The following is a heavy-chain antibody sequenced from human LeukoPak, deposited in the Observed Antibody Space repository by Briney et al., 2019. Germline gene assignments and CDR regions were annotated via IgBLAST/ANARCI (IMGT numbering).Heavy chain of an antibody. CDR3: ASKAAGLTFDY. V-gene: IGHV3-74*01. J-gene: IGHJ4*02. Sequence: GGSLRLSCAASGFTFSSYWMHWVRQAPGKGLVWVSRINSDGSSTNYADSVKGRFTISRGNAENTLYLQMNSLRAEDTAVYYCASKAAGLTFDYWGQGTLVTVSS. CDR1: GFTFSSYW. D-gene: IGHD6-13*01. CDR2: INSDGSST.